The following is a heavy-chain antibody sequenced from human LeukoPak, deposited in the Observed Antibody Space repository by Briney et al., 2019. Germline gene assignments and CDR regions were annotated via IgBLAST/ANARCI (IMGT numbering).Heavy chain of an antibody. CDR3: AKEPRTHYCSSTSCYGVVDY. D-gene: IGHD2-2*01. CDR2: ISGSGGST. V-gene: IGHV3-23*01. CDR1: GFTFSSYA. Sequence: GESLRLTCAASGFTFSSYAMSWVRQAPGKGLEWVSAISGSGGSTYYADSVKGRFTISRDNSKNTLYLQMNSLRAEDTAVYYCAKEPRTHYCSSTSCYGVVDYWGQGTLVTVSS. J-gene: IGHJ4*02.